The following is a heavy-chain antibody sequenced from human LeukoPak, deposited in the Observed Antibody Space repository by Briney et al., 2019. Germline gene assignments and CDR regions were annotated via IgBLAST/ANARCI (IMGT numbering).Heavy chain of an antibody. CDR1: GFTLSNYA. CDR3: ARGRYSSRSGGYYFDI. CDR2: IKKDGIEK. Sequence: GGSLRLSCVVSGFTLSNYAMSWVRQAPGKGLEWVANIKKDGIEKYYVESVKGRFTISRDNAKNSLYLQMNSLRAEDTAVYYCARGRYSSRSGGYYFDIWGQGTLVTVSS. D-gene: IGHD2-2*01. V-gene: IGHV3-7*01. J-gene: IGHJ4*02.